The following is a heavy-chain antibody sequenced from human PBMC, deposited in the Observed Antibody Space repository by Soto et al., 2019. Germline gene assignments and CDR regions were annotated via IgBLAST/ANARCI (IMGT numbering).Heavy chain of an antibody. V-gene: IGHV3-15*07. J-gene: IGHJ6*02. Sequence: PGGSLRLSCAASGFTFSNAWMNWVRQAPGKGLEWVGRIKSKTDGGTTDYAAPVKSRFTISRDDSKNTLYLQMNSLKTEDTAVYYCTTIVNTLFPLDCISTSCYGMDVWGQGTTVTVSS. CDR2: IKSKTDGGTT. D-gene: IGHD2-2*01. CDR3: TTIVNTLFPLDCISTSCYGMDV. CDR1: GFTFSNAW.